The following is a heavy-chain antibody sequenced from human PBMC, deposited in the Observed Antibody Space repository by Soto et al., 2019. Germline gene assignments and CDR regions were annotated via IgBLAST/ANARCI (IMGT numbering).Heavy chain of an antibody. CDR3: AKGPAIVLVPAAMNYYYGMDV. CDR1: GFTFSSYG. CDR2: ISYDGSNK. D-gene: IGHD2-2*01. Sequence: QVQLVESGGGVVQPGRSLRLSCAASGFTFSSYGMHWVRQSPGKWLEWVAVISYDGSNKYYADSVKGRFTISRDNSKNTLDLQMNRLRAEDTAVYYCAKGPAIVLVPAAMNYYYGMDVWGQGTTVTVSS. J-gene: IGHJ6*02. V-gene: IGHV3-30*18.